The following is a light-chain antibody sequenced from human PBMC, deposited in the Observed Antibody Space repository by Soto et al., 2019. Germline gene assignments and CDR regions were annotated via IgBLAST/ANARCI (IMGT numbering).Light chain of an antibody. CDR3: AAWDDSLSVI. V-gene: IGLV1-47*02. CDR1: NSNIGSNY. Sequence: QSVLTQPPSASGTPGQKVTISCSGGNSNIGSNYVYWYQQLPGTAPKVLIYGTDQRPSGVPDRFSGSKSGTSASLAISGLRSEDEADYYCAAWDDSLSVIFGGGTKLTVL. J-gene: IGLJ2*01. CDR2: GTD.